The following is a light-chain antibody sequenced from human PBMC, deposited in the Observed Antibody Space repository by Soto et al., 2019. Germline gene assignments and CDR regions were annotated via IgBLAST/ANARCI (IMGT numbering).Light chain of an antibody. V-gene: IGKV4-1*01. J-gene: IGKJ1*01. CDR3: QQYYTGPPRT. CDR1: QNLLSSANNKNY. Sequence: DIVMTQSPDSLAVSLGERATINCKSSQNLLSSANNKNYLAWYQQKPGQPPGQLIYWASTRESGVPERFSGSGSGTDFTLTISSLQAEDVAVYYCQQYYTGPPRTFGQGTKVEIK. CDR2: WAS.